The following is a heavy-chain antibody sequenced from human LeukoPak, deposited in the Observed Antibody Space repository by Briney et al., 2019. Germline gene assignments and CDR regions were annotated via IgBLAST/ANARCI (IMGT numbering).Heavy chain of an antibody. CDR1: GGSISSYY. Sequence: SETLSLTCTASGGSISSYYWSWIRQPPGKGLEWIGYIYYSGSTNYKPSLKSRVTISVDTSKNQFSLKLSSVTAADTAVYYCARGGYYGSGSDFRFDPWGQGTLVTVSS. J-gene: IGHJ5*02. V-gene: IGHV4-59*01. CDR3: ARGGYYGSGSDFRFDP. CDR2: IYYSGST. D-gene: IGHD3-10*01.